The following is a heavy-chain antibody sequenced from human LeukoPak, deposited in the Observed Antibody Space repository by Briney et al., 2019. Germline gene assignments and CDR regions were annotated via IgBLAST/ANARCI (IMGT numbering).Heavy chain of an antibody. D-gene: IGHD2-2*01. CDR1: GFTFSSYW. CDR3: AREVVVPAAQNWFDP. V-gene: IGHV3-74*01. Sequence: RLSCAXSGFTFSSYWMHWVRHAPGKGLVWVSRINSDGSSTSYADSVKGRFTISRDNAKNTLYLQMNSLRAEDTAVYYCAREVVVPAAQNWFDPWGQGTLVTVSS. CDR2: INSDGSST. J-gene: IGHJ5*02.